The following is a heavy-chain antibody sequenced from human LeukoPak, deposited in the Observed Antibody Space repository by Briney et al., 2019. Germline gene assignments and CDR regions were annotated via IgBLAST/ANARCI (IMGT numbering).Heavy chain of an antibody. Sequence: ASVKVSCKASGYTLTSYYMHWVRQAPGQGLEWMGWINPNTGATNYAQKFQGRVTLTRDTSISTAYMELSRLRSDDTAVYYCAREEYNWNSGLYYYYMDVWGKGTTVTVSS. CDR3: AREEYNWNSGLYYYYMDV. J-gene: IGHJ6*03. CDR1: GYTLTSYY. D-gene: IGHD1-7*01. V-gene: IGHV1-2*02. CDR2: INPNTGAT.